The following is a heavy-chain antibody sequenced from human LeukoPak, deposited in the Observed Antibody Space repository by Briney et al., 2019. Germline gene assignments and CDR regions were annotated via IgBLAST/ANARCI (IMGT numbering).Heavy chain of an antibody. CDR2: DHLDGRT. CDR3: AREGGFYRPLDY. CDR1: GDSVSSTNW. V-gene: IGHV4-4*02. Sequence: SETLSLTCGVSGDSVSSTNWWTWIRQPPGKGLDRIEEDHLDGRTNFNPSLKSRLTMSVDLSENHVSLKLASVTAAYTAVYYCAREGGFYRPLDYSGEGTLVTVS. D-gene: IGHD6-25*01. J-gene: IGHJ4*02.